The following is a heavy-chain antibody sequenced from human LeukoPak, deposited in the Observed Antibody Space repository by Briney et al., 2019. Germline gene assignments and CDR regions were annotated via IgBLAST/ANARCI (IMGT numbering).Heavy chain of an antibody. V-gene: IGHV3-30*02. J-gene: IGHJ4*02. CDR1: GFTFSNYG. CDR3: AKGKDYYLDY. Sequence: GGSLRLSCTASGFTFSNYGMHWVRQAPGKGLEWVAFIRYDGSEKYYADSVKGRITISRDNSKNTLYVQMNSLRAEDTAVYYCAKGKDYYLDYWGQGTLVTVSS. D-gene: IGHD3-10*01. CDR2: IRYDGSEK.